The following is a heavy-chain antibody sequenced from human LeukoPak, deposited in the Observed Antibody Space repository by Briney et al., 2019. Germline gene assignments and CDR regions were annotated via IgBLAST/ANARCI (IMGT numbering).Heavy chain of an antibody. V-gene: IGHV3-23*01. Sequence: GGSLRLSCTTSEFSFRTYAMTWVRQAPGKGLEWVSTISVDDQGSTYYTDSVKGRFTISRDTSQNTLSLQMNSLRGEDTAVYYCARCLLYLWNRNFYYYMDVWGKGTTVTVS. CDR1: EFSFRTYA. J-gene: IGHJ6*03. CDR2: ISVDDQGST. CDR3: ARCLLYLWNRNFYYYMDV. D-gene: IGHD2-8*01.